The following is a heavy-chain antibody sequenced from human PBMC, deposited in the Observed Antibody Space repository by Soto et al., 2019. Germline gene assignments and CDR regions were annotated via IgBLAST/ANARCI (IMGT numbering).Heavy chain of an antibody. CDR2: IKSRTENETT. J-gene: IGHJ4*02. D-gene: IGHD2-2*01. CDR1: GFTLTNVW. CDR3: VTVLPHANSWFDY. Sequence: GGSMRLSCVLSGFTLTNVWLRWVRPGPGRGLEWLGRIKSRTENETTDYASPARGRVIISRDDSKNMLYLQLNSLNSEYSGVYYCVTVLPHANSWFDYWGQGTPVTVSS. V-gene: IGHV3-15*01.